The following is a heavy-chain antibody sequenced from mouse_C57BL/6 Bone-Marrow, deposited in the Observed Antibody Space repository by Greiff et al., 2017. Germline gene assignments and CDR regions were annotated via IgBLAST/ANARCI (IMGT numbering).Heavy chain of an antibody. D-gene: IGHD4-1*02. CDR2: INPNNGGT. CDR3: ARRRGGNWDKAMDY. CDR1: GYTFTDYY. V-gene: IGHV1-26*01. Sequence: EVQLQQSGPELVKPGASVKISCKASGYTFTDYYMNWVKQSHGKSLEWIGDINPNNGGTSYNQKFKGKATLTVDKSSSTAYMELRSLTSEDSAVYYCARRRGGNWDKAMDYWGQGTSVTVSS. J-gene: IGHJ4*01.